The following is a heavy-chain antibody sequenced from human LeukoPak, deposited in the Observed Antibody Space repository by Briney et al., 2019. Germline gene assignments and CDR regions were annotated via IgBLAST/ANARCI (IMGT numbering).Heavy chain of an antibody. CDR1: GGSISTYY. CDR3: ARIRVRVSGWYYGYFDY. Sequence: SETLSLTCTVSGGSISTYYWSWIRQPPGKGLEWIGYIYYSGSTSYNPSLKSRVTISVDTSKNQFSLKLSSVTAADTAVYYCARIRVRVSGWYYGYFDYWGQGTLVTVSS. J-gene: IGHJ4*02. V-gene: IGHV4-59*01. CDR2: IYYSGST. D-gene: IGHD6-19*01.